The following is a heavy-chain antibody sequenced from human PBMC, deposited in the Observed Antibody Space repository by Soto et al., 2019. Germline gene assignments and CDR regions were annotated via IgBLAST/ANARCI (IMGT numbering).Heavy chain of an antibody. CDR1: SGSISTYY. CDR3: ARLETDYYYYYYMDV. J-gene: IGHJ6*03. Sequence: SETLSLTCTVSSGSISTYYWSWIRQPPGKGLEWIGYIYYTGSTNYNPSLKTRVAISMDTSKNQFSLKLSSVTAADTAVYYCARLETDYYYYYYMDVWGKGTTVTVSS. V-gene: IGHV4-59*08. CDR2: IYYTGST.